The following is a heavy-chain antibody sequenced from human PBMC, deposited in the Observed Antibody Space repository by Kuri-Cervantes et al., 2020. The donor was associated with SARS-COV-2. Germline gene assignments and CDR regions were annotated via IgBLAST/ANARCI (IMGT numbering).Heavy chain of an antibody. CDR3: VRDGDHWNFDY. D-gene: IGHD1-1*01. Sequence: GESLKISCAASGFTFSGHWIHWVRQAPGKGLVWVSRINPDGSYTNNADFVKGRFTLSRDNAKNMLFLQMNSLRAEDTAVYYCVRDGDHWNFDYWGQGTLVTVSS. CDR1: GFTFSGHW. J-gene: IGHJ4*02. CDR2: INPDGSYT. V-gene: IGHV3-74*01.